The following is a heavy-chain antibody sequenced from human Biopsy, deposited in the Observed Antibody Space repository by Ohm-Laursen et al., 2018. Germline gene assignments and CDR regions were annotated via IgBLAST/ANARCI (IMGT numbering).Heavy chain of an antibody. Sequence: SLRLSCTASVFTFSASAVHWVRQASGKGLGWVGRIRSKAKSYATAYAASVTCRFTISRDDSKKTTYLQMNSMKTAVTAVYYCILEGAGFDNWGQGTLVTVSS. J-gene: IGHJ4*02. CDR2: IRSKAKSYAT. V-gene: IGHV3-73*01. D-gene: IGHD3-10*01. CDR3: ILEGAGFDN. CDR1: VFTFSASA.